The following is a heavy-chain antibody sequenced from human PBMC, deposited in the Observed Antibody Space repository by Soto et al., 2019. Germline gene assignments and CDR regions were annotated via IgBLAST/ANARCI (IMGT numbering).Heavy chain of an antibody. CDR1: GGSISSGGYS. J-gene: IGHJ4*02. CDR2: IYHSGST. V-gene: IGHV4-30-2*01. CDR3: ARDRLSYDILTGYYTRPGYFDY. Sequence: PSETLSLTCAVSGGSISSGGYSWSWIRQPPGKGLEWIGYIYHSGSTYYNPSLKSRVAISVDRPKNQFSLKLSSVNAADTAVYYCARDRLSYDILTGYYTRPGYFDYWGEGTLVTVS. D-gene: IGHD3-9*01.